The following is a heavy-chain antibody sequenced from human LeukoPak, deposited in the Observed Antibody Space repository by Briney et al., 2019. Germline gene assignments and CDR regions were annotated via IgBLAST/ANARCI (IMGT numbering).Heavy chain of an antibody. CDR2: ISGSGGST. D-gene: IGHD6-6*01. CDR1: GFTFSSYA. J-gene: IGHJ5*02. Sequence: GGSLRLSCAASGFTFSSYAMSWVRQAPGKGLEWVSAISGSGGSTYYADSVKGRFTISRDNSKNTLYLQMNSLRAGDTAVYYCAKDLYRIAARLYGWFDPWGQGTLVTVSS. CDR3: AKDLYRIAARLYGWFDP. V-gene: IGHV3-23*01.